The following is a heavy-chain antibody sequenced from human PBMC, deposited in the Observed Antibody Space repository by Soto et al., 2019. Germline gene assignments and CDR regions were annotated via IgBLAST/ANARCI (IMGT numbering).Heavy chain of an antibody. CDR1: GYTFTNYF. J-gene: IGHJ3*02. D-gene: IGHD3-3*01. CDR3: ARENMDDRTGAPDI. V-gene: IGHV1-46*01. CDR2: IDPRRGRP. Sequence: VASVKVSCKASGYTFTNYFIHWVRQAPGQGLEWMGLIDPRRGRPKYPQKFQDRVIMTRDTSKTTVYMELRSVMSEDTAIYYCARENMDDRTGAPDIWG.